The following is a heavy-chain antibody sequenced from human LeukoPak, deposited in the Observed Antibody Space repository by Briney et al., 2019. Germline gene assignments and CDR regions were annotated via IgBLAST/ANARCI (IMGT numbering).Heavy chain of an antibody. CDR1: GYTFTSYD. J-gene: IGHJ5*02. CDR3: ARYSHIPGIAVAGTGGWFDP. Sequence: ASVKVSCKASGYTFTSYDINWVRQATGQGLEWMGWMNPNSGNTGYTQKFQGRVTMTRNTSISTAYMELSSLRSEDTAVYYCARYSHIPGIAVAGTGGWFDPWGQGTLVTVSS. D-gene: IGHD6-19*01. CDR2: MNPNSGNT. V-gene: IGHV1-8*01.